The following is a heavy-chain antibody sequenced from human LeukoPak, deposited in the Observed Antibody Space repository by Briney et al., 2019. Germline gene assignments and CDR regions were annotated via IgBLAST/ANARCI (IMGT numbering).Heavy chain of an antibody. D-gene: IGHD4-17*01. CDR3: ARASAPVTRISSFDI. Sequence: GGSLRLSCAVSGFTFSSYAMRWVRQAPGGGRGWVAVISYDGSNKYYADSVKGRFTISRDKSKNTVYLQMNRLRAADTAVYYCARASAPVTRISSFDIWGQGTMVTVSS. CDR2: ISYDGSNK. CDR1: GFTFSSYA. J-gene: IGHJ3*02. V-gene: IGHV3-30*04.